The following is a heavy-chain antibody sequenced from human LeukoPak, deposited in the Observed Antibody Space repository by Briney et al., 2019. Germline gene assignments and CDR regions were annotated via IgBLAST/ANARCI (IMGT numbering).Heavy chain of an antibody. V-gene: IGHV3-21*01. CDR2: ISSSSSYI. D-gene: IGHD3-22*01. J-gene: IGHJ4*02. CDR1: GFTFSSYS. CDR3: AKDGIYYDSSGYPYYFDY. Sequence: GGSLRLSCAASGFTFSSYSMNWVRQAPGKGLEWVSSISSSSSYIYYADSVKGRFTISRDNSKNTLYLQMNSLRAEDTAVYYCAKDGIYYDSSGYPYYFDYWGQGTLVAVSS.